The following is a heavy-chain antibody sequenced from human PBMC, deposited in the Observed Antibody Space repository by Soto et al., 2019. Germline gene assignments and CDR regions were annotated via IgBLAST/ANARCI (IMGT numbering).Heavy chain of an antibody. CDR2: IKSKTDGGTT. V-gene: IGHV3-15*01. Sequence: GGSLRLSCAASGFTFSNAWMSWVRQAPGKGLEWVGRIKSKTDGGTTDYAAPVKGRFTISRDDSKNTLYLQMNSLKTEDTAVYYCTTPAKYRWLGPEFIDYWGQGTLVTVSS. D-gene: IGHD6-19*01. J-gene: IGHJ4*02. CDR1: GFTFSNAW. CDR3: TTPAKYRWLGPEFIDY.